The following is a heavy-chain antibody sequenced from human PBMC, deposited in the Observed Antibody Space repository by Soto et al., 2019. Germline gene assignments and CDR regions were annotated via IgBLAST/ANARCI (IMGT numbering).Heavy chain of an antibody. D-gene: IGHD6-13*01. J-gene: IGHJ4*02. CDR2: ISSDGSRK. V-gene: IGHV3-30*03. Sequence: GGSMRLSCAASGFTFGNFGIHWVRQATGKGLEWVADISSDGSRKFYADSVKGRFTISRDNSKNTLYLQMNSLRTEDTAVYFCARGCSGGTNCFYFDFWGQGILVTVSS. CDR1: GFTFGNFG. CDR3: ARGCSGGTNCFYFDF.